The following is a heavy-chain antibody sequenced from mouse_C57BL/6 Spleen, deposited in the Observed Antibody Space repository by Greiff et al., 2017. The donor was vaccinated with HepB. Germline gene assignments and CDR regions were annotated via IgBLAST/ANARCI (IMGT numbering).Heavy chain of an antibody. CDR2: IDPEDGET. CDR1: GFNIKDYY. V-gene: IGHV14-2*01. J-gene: IGHJ3*01. CDR3: ARGEDYDRVFAY. D-gene: IGHD2-4*01. Sequence: EVKLVESGAELVKPGASVKLSCTASGFNIKDYYMHWVKQRTEQGLEWIGRIDPEDGETKYAPKFQGKATITADTSSNTAYLQLSSLTSEDTAVHYCARGEDYDRVFAYWGQGTLVTVSA.